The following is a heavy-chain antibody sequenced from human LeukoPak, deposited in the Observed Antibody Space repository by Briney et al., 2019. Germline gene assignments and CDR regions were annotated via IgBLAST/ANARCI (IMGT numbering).Heavy chain of an antibody. CDR2: IIPIFGTA. J-gene: IGHJ4*02. V-gene: IGHV1-69*13. Sequence: GASVKVSCKASGYTFTSYGISWVRQAPGQGLEWMGGIIPIFGTANYAQKFQGRVTITADESTSTAYMELSSLRSEDTAVYYCARDEEGFGKSIKSKGDYWGQGTLVTVSS. D-gene: IGHD3-10*01. CDR3: ARDEEGFGKSIKSKGDY. CDR1: GYTFTSYG.